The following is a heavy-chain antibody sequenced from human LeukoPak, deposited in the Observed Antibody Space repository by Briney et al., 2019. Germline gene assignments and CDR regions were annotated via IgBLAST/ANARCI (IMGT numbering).Heavy chain of an antibody. D-gene: IGHD6-19*01. CDR2: IEKDGSEI. V-gene: IGHV3-7*01. Sequence: PGRSLRLSCEASGFTFSNYWMNWVRQPPGKGMEWVAIIEKDGSEILYVDSVKGRFTISRDNAKNSLYLQMNSLRAEDTAVYYCAAGAGWLIDWWGQGTLVTVSS. J-gene: IGHJ4*02. CDR1: GFTFSNYW. CDR3: AAGAGWLIDW.